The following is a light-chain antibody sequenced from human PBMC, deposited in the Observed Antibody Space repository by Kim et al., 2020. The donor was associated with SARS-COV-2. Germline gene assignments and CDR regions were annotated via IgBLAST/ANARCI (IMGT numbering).Light chain of an antibody. CDR1: SSDVGSYNL. CDR2: DVT. CDR3: CSYAGSFTWI. Sequence: QSVLTQPRSVSGSPAQSVTISCTGTSSDVGSYNLVSWYQQHPGKAPKLIIYDVTKRPSGVPDRFSGSKSGDTASLTISGLQAEDEADYYCCSYAGSFTWIFGGGTQLTVL. V-gene: IGLV2-11*01. J-gene: IGLJ2*01.